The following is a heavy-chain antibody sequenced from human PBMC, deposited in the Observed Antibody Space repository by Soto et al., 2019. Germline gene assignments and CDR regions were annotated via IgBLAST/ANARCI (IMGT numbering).Heavy chain of an antibody. CDR3: VAGTSYYFDY. CDR2: INHSGST. V-gene: IGHV4-34*01. J-gene: IGHJ4*02. D-gene: IGHD6-19*01. CDR1: GGSFSGYY. Sequence: SETLSLTCAVYGGSFSGYYWSWIRQPPGKGLEWIGEINHSGSTNYNPSLKSRVTISVDTSKNQFSLKLSSVTAADTAVYYCVAGTSYYFDYWGQGTLVTVSS.